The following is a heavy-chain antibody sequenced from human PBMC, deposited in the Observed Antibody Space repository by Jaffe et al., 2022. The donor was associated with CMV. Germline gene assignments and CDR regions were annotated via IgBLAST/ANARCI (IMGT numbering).Heavy chain of an antibody. V-gene: IGHV4-34*01. CDR1: GGSFSGYY. D-gene: IGHD3-16*01. Sequence: QEQLQQGGAGLLKPSETLSLTCAVYGGSFSGYYWSWIRQPPGKGLEWIGETNVGGSTDYTNYNPSLKSRVTMSIDTSKNQFSLKLSSVTAADTAVYYCARRRGRGSYFYYYYGMDVWGQGTTVTVS. CDR3: ARRRGRGSYFYYYYGMDV. J-gene: IGHJ6*02. CDR2: TNVGGSTDYT.